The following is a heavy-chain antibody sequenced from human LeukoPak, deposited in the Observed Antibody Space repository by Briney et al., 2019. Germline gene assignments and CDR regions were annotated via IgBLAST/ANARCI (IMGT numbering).Heavy chain of an antibody. D-gene: IGHD1-1*01. CDR3: AKDTQTGGGEFDY. CDR1: GFTFDDYA. J-gene: IGHJ4*02. CDR2: ISWNSGNI. V-gene: IGHV3-9*01. Sequence: GGSLRLSCAASGFTFDDYAMHWVRQAPGKGLEWVSGISWNSGNIGYADSVKGRFTISRDNAKNPLYLQMNSLRAEDTALYYCAKDTQTGGGEFDYWGQGTLVTVSS.